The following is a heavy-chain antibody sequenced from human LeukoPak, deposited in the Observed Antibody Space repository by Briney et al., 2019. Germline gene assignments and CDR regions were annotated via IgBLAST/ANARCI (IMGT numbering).Heavy chain of an antibody. CDR2: INGDGSST. CDR1: GFTFSSYW. CDR3: ARDPYSGYDRSLDV. D-gene: IGHD5-12*01. Sequence: GGSLRLSCAASGFTFSSYWMHWVRQAPGKGLVWVSRINGDGSSTNYADSVRGRFTISRDNAKNTLYLQMNSLGAEDTAVFYCARDPYSGYDRSLDVWGQGTTVTVSS. V-gene: IGHV3-74*01. J-gene: IGHJ6*02.